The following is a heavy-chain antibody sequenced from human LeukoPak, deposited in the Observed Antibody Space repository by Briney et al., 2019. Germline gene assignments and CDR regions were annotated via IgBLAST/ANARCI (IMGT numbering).Heavy chain of an antibody. D-gene: IGHD6-13*01. V-gene: IGHV3-7*01. CDR1: GFTSSSYW. J-gene: IGHJ4*02. Sequence: GGSLRLSXAASGFTSSSYWMSWVRQAPGKGLEWVANMKYDGSEKYYVDSVKGRFTISRDNAKNSLYLQMNSLGAEDTAVYYCARDIEAAGLFLDYWGQGTLVTVSS. CDR3: ARDIEAAGLFLDY. CDR2: MKYDGSEK.